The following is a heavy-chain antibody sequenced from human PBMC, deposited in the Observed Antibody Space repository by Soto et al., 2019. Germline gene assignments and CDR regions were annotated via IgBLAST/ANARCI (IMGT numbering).Heavy chain of an antibody. V-gene: IGHV1-2*02. D-gene: IGHD3-9*01. CDR2: ISPKSGGT. CDR3: ARPPGYISDWYYFDL. CDR1: GYNFIDYY. Sequence: ASVKVSCKASGYNFIDYYMHWVRQAPGQGFEWMGRISPKSGGTNYAQKLEGRVTMTWDTSLNTAYMELTSLISEDTAVYHCARPPGYISDWYYFDLWGQGTLVTVSS. J-gene: IGHJ4*02.